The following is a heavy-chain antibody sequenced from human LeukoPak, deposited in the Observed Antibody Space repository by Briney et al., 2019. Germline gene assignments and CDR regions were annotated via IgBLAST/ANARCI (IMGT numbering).Heavy chain of an antibody. V-gene: IGHV4-34*01. CDR1: GGSFSGYY. D-gene: IGHD2-2*01. CDR3: ARGYCSSTSCWNYFDY. CDR2: INHSGST. J-gene: IGHJ4*02. Sequence: SETLSLTCAVYGGSFSGYYWSWIRQPPGKGQEWIGEINHSGSTNYNPSLKSRVTISVDTSKNQFSLKLSSVTAADTAVYYCARGYCSSTSCWNYFDYWGQGTLVTVSS.